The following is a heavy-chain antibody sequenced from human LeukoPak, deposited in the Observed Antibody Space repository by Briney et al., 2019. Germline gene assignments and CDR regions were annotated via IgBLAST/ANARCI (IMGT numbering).Heavy chain of an antibody. CDR2: IYYSGST. CDR1: GGSISSYY. V-gene: IGHV4-59*01. D-gene: IGHD3-10*01. CDR3: ASGELDFDP. Sequence: SETLSLTCTVSGGSISSYYWSWIRQPPGKGLEWIGYIYYSGSTNYNPSLKSRVTISVDTSKNQFSLKLSSVTAADTAVYYCASGELDFDPWGQGTLVTVSS. J-gene: IGHJ5*02.